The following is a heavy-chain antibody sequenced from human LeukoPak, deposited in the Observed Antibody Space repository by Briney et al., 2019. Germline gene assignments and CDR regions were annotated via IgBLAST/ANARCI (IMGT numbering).Heavy chain of an antibody. J-gene: IGHJ6*03. CDR1: GFPFSDSW. CDR2: IKKDGSEK. D-gene: IGHD3-10*01. Sequence: GPLSLSCVASGFPFSDSWMSWVRQAPGKGLEWVADIKKDGSEKDYVDSVKGRFAISRDKAKNSLYLQMDSLRAEDTAVYYCARATMVRGWSYYYMDVWGKGTTVTVSS. V-gene: IGHV3-7*03. CDR3: ARATMVRGWSYYYMDV.